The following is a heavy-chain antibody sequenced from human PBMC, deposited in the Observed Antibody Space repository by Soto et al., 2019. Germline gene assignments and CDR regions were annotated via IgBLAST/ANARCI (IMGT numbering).Heavy chain of an antibody. V-gene: IGHV4-34*01. J-gene: IGHJ5*01. CDR2: INHGGST. CDR1: GGAFSGYY. Sequence: ETLSLTCSVYGGAFSGYYWTWIRQPPGKGLEWIGEINHGGSTNYNPSLKSRVTISIDTSKNQFSLKLTSVTAADTAVYYCARGYCSGGSCYSQRLSVGHLIWFDSWGQGTLVTVSS. CDR3: ARGYCSGGSCYSQRLSVGHLIWFDS. D-gene: IGHD2-15*01.